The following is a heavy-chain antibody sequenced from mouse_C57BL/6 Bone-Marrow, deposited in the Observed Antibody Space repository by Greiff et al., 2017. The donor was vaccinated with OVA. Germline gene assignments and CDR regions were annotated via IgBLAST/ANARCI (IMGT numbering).Heavy chain of an antibody. CDR1: GYTFTSYW. V-gene: IGHV1-69*01. D-gene: IGHD1-1*01. J-gene: IGHJ2*01. CDR2: IDPSDSYT. Sequence: QVQLQQPGAELVMPGASVKLSCKASGYTFTSYWMHWVKQRPGQGLEWIGEIDPSDSYTNYNQKFKGKSTLTVDKSSSTAYMQLSSLTSEDSAVYYCARRVLRQYYLDYGGQGTTLTVSS. CDR3: ARRVLRQYYLDY.